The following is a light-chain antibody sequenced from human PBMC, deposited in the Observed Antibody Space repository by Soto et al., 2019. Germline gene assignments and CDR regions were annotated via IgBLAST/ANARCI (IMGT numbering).Light chain of an antibody. CDR3: QSYDNSLSAYV. V-gene: IGLV1-40*01. J-gene: IGLJ1*01. Sequence: QSVLTQPPSLSVAPGQGVTSSCTGSSSDIGAGSEVHWYQQLPGTAPKLLIFGSTNRPSGVPDRFSGSKSATSASLAITGLQAEDEADYYCQSYDNSLSAYVFGTGTKVTVL. CDR2: GST. CDR1: SSDIGAGSE.